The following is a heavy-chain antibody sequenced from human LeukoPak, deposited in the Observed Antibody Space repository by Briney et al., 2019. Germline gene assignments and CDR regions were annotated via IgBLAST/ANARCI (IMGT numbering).Heavy chain of an antibody. J-gene: IGHJ4*02. V-gene: IGHV4-4*02. CDR1: GGSISSNNW. Sequence: KSSETLSLTCAVSGGSISSNNWWSWVRQPPGKGLEWIGQIYHSGSTNYNPSLKSRVTISVDKSKNQFSLKLSSVTAADTAVYYCARFYDYVWGSYRYFDYWGQGTLVTVSS. D-gene: IGHD3-16*02. CDR3: ARFYDYVWGSYRYFDY. CDR2: IYHSGST.